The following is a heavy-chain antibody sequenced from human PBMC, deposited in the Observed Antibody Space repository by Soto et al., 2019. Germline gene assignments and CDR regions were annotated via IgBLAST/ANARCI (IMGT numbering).Heavy chain of an antibody. Sequence: SETLSLTCTVSGGSISSYYWSWIRQPPWKGLEWIGYIYYSGSTNYNPSLKSRVTISVDTSKNQFSLKLSSVTAADTAVYYCARLNGYCSGGSCYGDAFDIWGQGTMVTVSS. CDR3: ARLNGYCSGGSCYGDAFDI. CDR1: GGSISSYY. D-gene: IGHD2-15*01. CDR2: IYYSGST. J-gene: IGHJ3*02. V-gene: IGHV4-59*08.